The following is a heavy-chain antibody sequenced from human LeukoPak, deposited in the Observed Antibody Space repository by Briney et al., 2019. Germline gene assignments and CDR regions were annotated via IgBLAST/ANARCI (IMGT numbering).Heavy chain of an antibody. CDR2: ISGSGGST. Sequence: GGSLRLSCAASGFTFRSYAMSWVRQAPGKGLEWVSAISGSGGSTYCADSVKGRFTISRDNSKNTLYLQMNGLRAEDTAVYYCAKAEGYSYGYPASWGQGTLVTVSS. V-gene: IGHV3-23*01. CDR3: AKAEGYSYGYPAS. CDR1: GFTFRSYA. J-gene: IGHJ4*02. D-gene: IGHD5-18*01.